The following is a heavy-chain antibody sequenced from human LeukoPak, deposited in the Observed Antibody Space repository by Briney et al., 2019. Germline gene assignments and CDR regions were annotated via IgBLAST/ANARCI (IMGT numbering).Heavy chain of an antibody. V-gene: IGHV3-30*03. CDR2: ISYDGSNK. Sequence: PGGSLRLSCAASGFTFRSYGMHWVRQAPGKGLEWVAAISYDGSNKYYADSVKGRFTISRDNSKNTLYLQMNSLRAEDTAVYYCATPPLFGSLTDYWGQGTLVTVSS. D-gene: IGHD3-10*01. CDR1: GFTFRSYG. J-gene: IGHJ4*02. CDR3: ATPPLFGSLTDY.